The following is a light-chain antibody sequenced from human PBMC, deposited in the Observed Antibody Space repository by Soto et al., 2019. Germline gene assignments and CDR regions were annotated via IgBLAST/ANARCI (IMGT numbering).Light chain of an antibody. J-gene: IGLJ2*01. V-gene: IGLV1-44*01. CDR1: SSNIESNT. CDR2: SNN. Sequence: QAVVTQPPSASGTPGQRVTISCAGSSSNIESNTVNWYRQLPGAAPKPLIHSNNQRPSGVPDRFSGSKSGTSASLAISGLQSEDEADYYCAAWDDSLTVVFGGGTKLTVL. CDR3: AAWDDSLTVV.